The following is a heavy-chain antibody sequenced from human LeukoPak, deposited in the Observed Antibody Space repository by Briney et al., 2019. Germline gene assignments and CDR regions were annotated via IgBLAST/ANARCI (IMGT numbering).Heavy chain of an antibody. CDR3: ARGERPGPDY. CDR1: GGATSTHY. CDR2: NTGGA. Sequence: SETLSLTCTVSGGATSTHYWSWIRQPPGKGLEWIGYNTGGANYNPSLKSRVTISMDTSKNQFSLKLSSVTAADAAVYYCARGERPGPDYWGQGTLVTVSS. J-gene: IGHJ4*02. D-gene: IGHD6-25*01. V-gene: IGHV4-59*11.